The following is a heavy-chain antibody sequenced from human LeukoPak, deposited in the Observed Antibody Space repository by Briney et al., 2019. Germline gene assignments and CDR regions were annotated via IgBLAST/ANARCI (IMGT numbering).Heavy chain of an antibody. J-gene: IGHJ4*02. CDR1: GFTFSSYA. D-gene: IGHD3-10*01. CDR3: ARASMAYGSGDY. CDR2: ISASGGTT. Sequence: GGSLRLSCAASGFTFSSYAMSWVRQAPGKGLEWVSGISASGGTTYYADSVKGRFTISRDNSKNTLYLQMNSPRAEDTAVYYCARASMAYGSGDYWGQGTLVTVSS. V-gene: IGHV3-23*01.